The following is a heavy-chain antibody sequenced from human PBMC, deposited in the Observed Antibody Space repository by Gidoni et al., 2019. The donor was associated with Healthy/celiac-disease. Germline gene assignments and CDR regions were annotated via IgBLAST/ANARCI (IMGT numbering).Heavy chain of an antibody. J-gene: IGHJ4*02. CDR1: GFTFISYA. CDR3: ARDLAGRGDFGPLYDYIWGYFDY. Sequence: QVQLVESGGGVVQPGRSLSLSCAASGFTFISYAMHWVRPAPGKGLEWVEVISYDGNNKYYADSVKGRFTISRDNSKNTLYLRMNSLRAEDTAVYYCARDLAGRGDFGPLYDYIWGYFDYWGQGTLVTVSS. CDR2: ISYDGNNK. V-gene: IGHV3-30*04. D-gene: IGHD3-16*01.